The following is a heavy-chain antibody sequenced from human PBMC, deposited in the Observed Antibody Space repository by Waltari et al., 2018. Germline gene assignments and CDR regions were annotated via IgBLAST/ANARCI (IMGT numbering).Heavy chain of an antibody. CDR3: ARGSSDGDYADAFDI. V-gene: IGHV1-2*06. CDR2: INPNSGGT. J-gene: IGHJ3*02. CDR1: GYTFTGYY. Sequence: QVQLVQSGAEVKKPGASVKVSCKASGYTFTGYYMHWVRQAPGQGLEWMGRINPNSGGTNYAQKFQGRVTMTRDTSISTAYMELSRLRSDDTAVYYCARGSSDGDYADAFDIWGQGQWSPSLQ. D-gene: IGHD4-17*01.